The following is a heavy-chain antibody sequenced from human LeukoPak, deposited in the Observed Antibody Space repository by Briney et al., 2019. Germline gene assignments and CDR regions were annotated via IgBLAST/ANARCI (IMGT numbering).Heavy chain of an antibody. D-gene: IGHD3-3*01. Sequence: SETLSLTCTVSGGSISSGDYYWSWLRQPPGMGLEWVGYIYYSGSTYYNPSLKSRVTISVDTSKDQFSLKLSSVTAADTAVYYCARASYDFWSGYYTNNWFDPRGQGTLVTVSS. CDR2: IYYSGST. CDR3: ARASYDFWSGYYTNNWFDP. V-gene: IGHV4-30-4*08. J-gene: IGHJ5*02. CDR1: GGSISSGDYY.